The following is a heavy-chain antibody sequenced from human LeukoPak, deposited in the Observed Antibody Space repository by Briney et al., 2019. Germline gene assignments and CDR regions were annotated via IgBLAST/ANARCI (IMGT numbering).Heavy chain of an antibody. CDR2: INPNSGGT. Sequence: ASVKVSCKASGYTFTGYYMHWVRQAPGQGLEWMGWINPNSGGTNYVQKFQGRVTMTRDTSISTAYMELSRLRSDDTAVYYCARVPNYYGSGSYVLDYWGQGTLVTVSS. CDR3: ARVPNYYGSGSYVLDY. J-gene: IGHJ4*02. CDR1: GYTFTGYY. V-gene: IGHV1-2*02. D-gene: IGHD3-10*01.